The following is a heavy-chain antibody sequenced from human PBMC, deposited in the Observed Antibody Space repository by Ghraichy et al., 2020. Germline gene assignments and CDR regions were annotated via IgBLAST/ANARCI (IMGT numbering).Heavy chain of an antibody. CDR2: ISAYNGNT. D-gene: IGHD5-12*01. CDR3: ARGVLLGGYDLSDFDY. J-gene: IGHJ4*02. Sequence: ASVKVSCKASGYTFTSYGISWVRQAPGQGLEWMGWISAYNGNTNYAQKLQGRVTMTTDTSTSTAYMELRSLRSDDTAVYYCARGVLLGGYDLSDFDYWGQGTLVTVSS. CDR1: GYTFTSYG. V-gene: IGHV1-18*04.